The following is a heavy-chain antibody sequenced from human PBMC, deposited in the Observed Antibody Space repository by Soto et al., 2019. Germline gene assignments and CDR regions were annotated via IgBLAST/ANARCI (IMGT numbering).Heavy chain of an antibody. D-gene: IGHD6-19*01. J-gene: IGHJ4*02. Sequence: ETLSLTCAVYSGSIGVYYWSWIRHPPGKGLEWIGEINQSGTTIYIPSLKSRVTISVDTSKNQFSLKLSSVTAADTAVYYCARGSQWLDYWGQGTLVTVSS. CDR3: ARGSQWLDY. V-gene: IGHV4-34*01. CDR1: SGSIGVYY. CDR2: INQSGTT.